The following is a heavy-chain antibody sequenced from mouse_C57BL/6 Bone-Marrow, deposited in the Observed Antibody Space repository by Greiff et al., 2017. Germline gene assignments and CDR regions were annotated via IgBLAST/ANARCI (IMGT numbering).Heavy chain of an antibody. Sequence: EVQLQQSGAELVRPGASVKLSCTASGFNIKDDYIHWVKQRPEQGLEWIGWIDPEIGDTEYTSKFQGKATITSDTSSNTAYLQLSSLPSEDTSVYYCSSFYGNYFDFWGQGTPLTVAS. CDR2: IDPEIGDT. J-gene: IGHJ2*01. D-gene: IGHD2-1*01. CDR1: GFNIKDDY. CDR3: SSFYGNYFDF. V-gene: IGHV14-4*01.